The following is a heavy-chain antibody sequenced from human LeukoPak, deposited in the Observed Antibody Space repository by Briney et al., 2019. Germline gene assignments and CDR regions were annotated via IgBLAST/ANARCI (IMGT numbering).Heavy chain of an antibody. Sequence: GSVTVSCKASGYTFTDYYINWVRQAPGQGVEWMGWINPNRGGTSYAQNFQGRVTMTRDTPITTAYMELSRLSSDDTAVYYCARRQIDCSTTSCYVDYWGQGTLVTVSS. J-gene: IGHJ4*02. CDR3: ARRQIDCSTTSCYVDY. CDR2: INPNRGGT. V-gene: IGHV1-2*02. D-gene: IGHD2-2*01. CDR1: GYTFTDYY.